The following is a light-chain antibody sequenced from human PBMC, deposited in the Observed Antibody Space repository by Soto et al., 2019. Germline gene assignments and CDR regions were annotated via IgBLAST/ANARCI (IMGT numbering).Light chain of an antibody. Sequence: DIQMTQSPSTLSASVGDRVTITCRASLCISSWLAWYQQKPGKAPKLLIYKASSLESGVSSRFSGSGSGTEFTLSISSLQPDDFATYYCQQYNSYSATFGGGTKVDIK. CDR1: LCISSW. CDR3: QQYNSYSAT. V-gene: IGKV1-5*03. J-gene: IGKJ4*02. CDR2: KAS.